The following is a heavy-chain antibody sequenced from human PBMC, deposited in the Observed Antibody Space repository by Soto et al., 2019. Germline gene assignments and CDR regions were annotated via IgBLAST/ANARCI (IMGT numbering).Heavy chain of an antibody. Sequence: SETLSPTCAVYGGSFSGYYWSWIRQPPGKGLEWIGEINHSGSTNYNPSLKSRVTISVDTSKNQFSLKMSSVTAADTAVYYCASRRRPQPYYDILTGTPGGGMDVGGQGTTVNVSS. CDR2: INHSGST. D-gene: IGHD3-9*01. V-gene: IGHV4-34*01. CDR3: ASRRRPQPYYDILTGTPGGGMDV. CDR1: GGSFSGYY. J-gene: IGHJ6*02.